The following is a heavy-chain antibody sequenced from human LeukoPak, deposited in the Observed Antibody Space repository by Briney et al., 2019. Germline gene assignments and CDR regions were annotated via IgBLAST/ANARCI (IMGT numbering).Heavy chain of an antibody. CDR1: GFTFSTYW. CDR2: IKQDGSEK. V-gene: IGHV3-7*01. J-gene: IGHJ4*02. Sequence: GGSLRLSCAASGFTFSTYWMNWVRQAPGKGLEWVANIKQDGSEKYYVDSVKGRFTISRDNAKNSLYLQMNSLRVEDTAVYYCARETPRRGETRDGYRWGQGTLVTVSS. D-gene: IGHD5-24*01. CDR3: ARETPRRGETRDGYR.